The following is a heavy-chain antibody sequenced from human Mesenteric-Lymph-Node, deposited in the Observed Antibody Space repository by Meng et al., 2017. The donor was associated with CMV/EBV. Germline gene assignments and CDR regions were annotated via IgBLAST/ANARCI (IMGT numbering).Heavy chain of an antibody. J-gene: IGHJ4*02. V-gene: IGHV4-34*01. CDR1: GGSFRGYY. Sequence: VQLHQWGAGLLKPSETLSVTCAVSGGSFRGYYWNWIRQSPEKGLEWIGEINHSGSTTYNPSFTSRIIISVDTSTNQISLNMSSVTAADTAVYYCARGSSYDILTGYFDYWGQGALVTVSS. CDR3: ARGSSYDILTGYFDY. CDR2: INHSGST. D-gene: IGHD3-9*01.